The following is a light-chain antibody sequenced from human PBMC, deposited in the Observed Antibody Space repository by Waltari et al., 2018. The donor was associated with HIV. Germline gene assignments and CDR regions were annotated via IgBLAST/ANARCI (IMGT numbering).Light chain of an antibody. CDR2: DVS. CDR3: SSYTSSSTLV. CDR1: SSHVGASNY. Sequence: QSALTQPASVSWSPGPSITISSTGPSSHVGASNYFPWYQQHPGKAPKLMIYDVSNRPSGVSNRFSGSKSGNTASLTISGLQAEDEADYYCSSYTSSSTLVIGGGTKLTVL. V-gene: IGLV2-14*03. J-gene: IGLJ3*02.